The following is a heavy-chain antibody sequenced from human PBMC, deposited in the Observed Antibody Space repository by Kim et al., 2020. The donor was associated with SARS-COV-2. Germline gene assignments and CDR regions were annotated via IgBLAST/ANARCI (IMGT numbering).Heavy chain of an antibody. V-gene: IGHV3-13*04. Sequence: GGSLRLSCAASGFTFSSYDMHWVRQATGKGLEWVSAIGTAGDTYYPGSVKGRFTISRENAKNSLYLQMNSLRAGDTAVYYCARAYCSSTSCYRGYYYYYGMDVWGQGTTVTVSS. CDR1: GFTFSSYD. D-gene: IGHD2-2*02. J-gene: IGHJ6*02. CDR3: ARAYCSSTSCYRGYYYYYGMDV. CDR2: IGTAGDT.